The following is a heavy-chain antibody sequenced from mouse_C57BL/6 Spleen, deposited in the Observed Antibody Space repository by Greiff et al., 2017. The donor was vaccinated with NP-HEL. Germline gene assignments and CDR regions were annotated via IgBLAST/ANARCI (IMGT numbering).Heavy chain of an antibody. CDR2: IWSDGST. Sequence: QVQLKQSGPGLVAPSQSLSITCTVSGFSLTSYGVHWVRQPPGKGLEWLVVIWSDGSTTYNSALKSRLSISKDNSKSQVFLKMNSLQTDDTAMYYCARQIVPYYYAMDYWGQGTSVTVSS. J-gene: IGHJ4*01. CDR1: GFSLTSYG. V-gene: IGHV2-6-1*01. CDR3: ARQIVPYYYAMDY. D-gene: IGHD2-12*01.